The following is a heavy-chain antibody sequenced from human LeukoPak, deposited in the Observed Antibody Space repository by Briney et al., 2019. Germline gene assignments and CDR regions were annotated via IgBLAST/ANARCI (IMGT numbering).Heavy chain of an antibody. V-gene: IGHV3-74*01. CDR2: INSDVSST. CDR3: ARVLTTVIHRYFDL. D-gene: IGHD4-17*01. CDR1: GFTFSSYW. J-gene: IGHJ2*01. Sequence: GGSLRLSCAASGFTFSSYWMHWVRQVPGKGLVWVSRINSDVSSTSYADSVKGRFTISGDNAKNTLYLQMNSLRAEDTAVYYCARVLTTVIHRYFDLWSRGTLVTVSS.